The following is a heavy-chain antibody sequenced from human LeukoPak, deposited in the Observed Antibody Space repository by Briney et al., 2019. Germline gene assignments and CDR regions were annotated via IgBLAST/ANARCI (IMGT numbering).Heavy chain of an antibody. CDR2: INPNSGGT. CDR3: ARDRRAYCGGDCYPGDY. CDR1: GYTFTGYY. J-gene: IGHJ4*02. Sequence: GASVKVSCKASGYTFTGYYMHRVRQAPGQGLEWMGWINPNSGGTNYAQKFQGRVTMTRDTSISTAYMELSRLRSDDTAVYYCARDRRAYCGGDCYPGDYWGQGTLVTVSS. D-gene: IGHD2-21*02. V-gene: IGHV1-2*02.